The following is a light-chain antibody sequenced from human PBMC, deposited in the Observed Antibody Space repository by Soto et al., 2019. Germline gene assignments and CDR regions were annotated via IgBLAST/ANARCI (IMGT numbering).Light chain of an antibody. J-gene: IGLJ1*01. CDR3: QVWDIRSDHNV. CDR1: NIGSKR. CDR2: YDS. Sequence: SYELTQPPSVSVAPEKTARLTCGGDNIGSKRVHWYRQKPGQAPVLVIYYDSDRPSGIPERFTGSNSGNTANLTINRVDAGEEGDSYRQVWDIRSDHNVFGTETKLTVL. V-gene: IGLV3-21*04.